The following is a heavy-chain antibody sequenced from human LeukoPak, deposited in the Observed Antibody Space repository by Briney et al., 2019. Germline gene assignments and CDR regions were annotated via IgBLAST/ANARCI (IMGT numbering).Heavy chain of an antibody. CDR1: GYSFTSYW. V-gene: IGHV5-51*01. CDR2: IYPGGSDT. Sequence: GESLKISCKGSGYSFTSYWIGWVRPMPGKGLEWMGIIYPGGSDTRYSPSFQGQVTISADKSISTAYLQWSSLKASDTAMYYCARLDSAGYSSGWYGMDVWGQGTTVTVSS. CDR3: ARLDSAGYSSGWYGMDV. D-gene: IGHD6-19*01. J-gene: IGHJ6*02.